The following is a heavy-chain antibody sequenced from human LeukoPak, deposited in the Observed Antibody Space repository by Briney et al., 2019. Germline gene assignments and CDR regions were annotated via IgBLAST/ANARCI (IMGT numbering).Heavy chain of an antibody. D-gene: IGHD1-26*01. CDR1: GFTFSSYT. CDR3: AKDRLVGGSDRHPLDY. Sequence: GESLRLSCAASGFTFSSYTMTWVRQAPGKGLEWVSSISRSGDYIFYADSVRGRFTISRDNTKNSLYLQMTSLRAEDTAVYYCAKDRLVGGSDRHPLDYRGQGTLVTVSS. J-gene: IGHJ4*02. CDR2: ISRSGDYI. V-gene: IGHV3-21*01.